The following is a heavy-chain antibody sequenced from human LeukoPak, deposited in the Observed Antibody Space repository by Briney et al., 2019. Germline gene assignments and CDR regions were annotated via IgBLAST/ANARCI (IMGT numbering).Heavy chain of an antibody. J-gene: IGHJ4*02. CDR2: INHSGST. CDR3: ARDLNGDFSLDS. V-gene: IGHV4-34*01. Sequence: SETLSLTCAVYGGSFSGYYWSWIRQPPGKGLEWIGEINHSGSTNYNPSLKSRVTISVDTSKNQFSLKLSSVTAADTAVYYCARDLNGDFSLDSWGQGTLVTVSS. D-gene: IGHD4-17*01. CDR1: GGSFSGYY.